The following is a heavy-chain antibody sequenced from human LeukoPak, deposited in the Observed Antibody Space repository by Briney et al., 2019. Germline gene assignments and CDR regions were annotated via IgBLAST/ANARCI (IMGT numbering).Heavy chain of an antibody. CDR3: ARDLVWVAAAGTPFDY. CDR1: GFTFSSYG. Sequence: GGSLRLSCAASGFTFSSYGMHWVRQAPGKGLEWVAVIWYDGSNKYYADSVKGRFTISRDNSKNTLYLQMNSLRAEDTAVYYCARDLVWVAAAGTPFDYWGQGTLVTVSS. J-gene: IGHJ4*02. CDR2: IWYDGSNK. D-gene: IGHD6-13*01. V-gene: IGHV3-33*08.